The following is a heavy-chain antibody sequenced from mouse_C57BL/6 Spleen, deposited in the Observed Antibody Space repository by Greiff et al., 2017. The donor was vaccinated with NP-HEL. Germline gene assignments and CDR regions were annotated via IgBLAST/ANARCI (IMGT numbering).Heavy chain of an antibody. D-gene: IGHD3-2*02. CDR3: TRPLDSSGYVPFAY. V-gene: IGHV6-6*01. Sequence: VQLKESGGGLVQPGGSMKLSCAASGFTFSDAWMDWVRQSPEKGLEWVAEIRNKANNHATYYAESVKGRFTISRDDSKSSVYLQMNSLRAEDTGIYYCTRPLDSSGYVPFAYWGQGTLVTVSA. J-gene: IGHJ3*01. CDR1: GFTFSDAW. CDR2: IRNKANNHAT.